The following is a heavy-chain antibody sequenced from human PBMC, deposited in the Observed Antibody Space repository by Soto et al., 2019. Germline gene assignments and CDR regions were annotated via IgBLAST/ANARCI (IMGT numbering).Heavy chain of an antibody. Sequence: PSETLSLTCSVSGSSISSYFWNWIRQPPGKGLEWIGYIYNSGSTNYNPSLKSRVTISVDKSKNQFSLKLSSVTAADTAVYYCARNPGWKGYYYGMDVWGQGTTVTVSS. V-gene: IGHV4-59*12. J-gene: IGHJ6*02. CDR1: GSSISSYF. CDR3: ARNPGWKGYYYGMDV. D-gene: IGHD1-1*01. CDR2: IYNSGST.